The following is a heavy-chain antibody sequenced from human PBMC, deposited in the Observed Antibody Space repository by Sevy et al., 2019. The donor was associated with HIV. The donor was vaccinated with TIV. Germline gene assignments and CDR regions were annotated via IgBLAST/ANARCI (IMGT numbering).Heavy chain of an antibody. CDR2: IKSITDGGTT. CDR1: GFTFSNAW. CDR3: TTTRDYGDYAGGMDV. Sequence: GGSLRLSCAASGFTFSNAWMSWVRQAPGKGLEWVGRIKSITDGGTTDYAAPVKGRFTISRDDSKTTLYLQMNSLKTDDTAVYYCTTTRDYGDYAGGMDVWGQGTTVTVSS. V-gene: IGHV3-15*01. J-gene: IGHJ6*02. D-gene: IGHD4-17*01.